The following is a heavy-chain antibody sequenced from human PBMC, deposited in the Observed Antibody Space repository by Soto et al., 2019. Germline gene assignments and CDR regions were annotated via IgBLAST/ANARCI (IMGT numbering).Heavy chain of an antibody. J-gene: IGHJ6*02. CDR1: GFTFNTYT. Sequence: GGSLRLSCAASGFTFNTYTMNWVRQAPGKGLEGVSSISSRSIYIYYADSVTGRFAISRDDARNSLYLQMNSLRAEDTAAYYCAREEVSRPNTYHGLDVWGQGTTVTVSS. CDR3: AREEVSRPNTYHGLDV. V-gene: IGHV3-21*01. CDR2: ISSRSIYI.